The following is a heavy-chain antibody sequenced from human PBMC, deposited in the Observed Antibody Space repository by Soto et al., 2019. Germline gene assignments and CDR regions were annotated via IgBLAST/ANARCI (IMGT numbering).Heavy chain of an antibody. CDR3: AKHDCSGGSCYHVYYYGMDV. Sequence: VQLVESGGGLVKPGGSLRLSCAASGFTFSSYSMNWVRQAPGKGLEWVAVISYDGSNKYYADSVKGRFTISRDNSKNTLYLQMNSLRAEDTAVYYCAKHDCSGGSCYHVYYYGMDVWGQGTTVTVSS. CDR2: ISYDGSNK. D-gene: IGHD2-15*01. J-gene: IGHJ6*02. V-gene: IGHV3-30*18. CDR1: GFTFSSYS.